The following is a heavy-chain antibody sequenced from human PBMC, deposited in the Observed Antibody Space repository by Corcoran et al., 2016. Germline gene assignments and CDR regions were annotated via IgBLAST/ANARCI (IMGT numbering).Heavy chain of an antibody. V-gene: IGHV4-39*07. CDR2: IYYSGTT. CDR1: GGFISSNNYY. J-gene: IGHJ4*02. CDR3: ARGGRDYGNYVGSFDY. D-gene: IGHD4-17*01. Sequence: QLQESGPVLVKPSETLSLTCTVSGGFISSNNYYWGWICQPPGKGLEWIGSIYYSGTTYYNPSLKSRVTTSVDTSKIQFSLKLSSVTAADTAVYYCARGGRDYGNYVGSFDYWGQGILVAVSS.